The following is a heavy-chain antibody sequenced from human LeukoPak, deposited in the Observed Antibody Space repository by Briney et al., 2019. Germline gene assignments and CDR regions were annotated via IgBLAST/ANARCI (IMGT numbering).Heavy chain of an antibody. CDR2: INPRGST. V-gene: IGHV4-34*01. CDR1: GGSFSSLY. CDR3: ARTPAYCGGDCYSDYYYGMDV. Sequence: SETLSLTCGVSGGSFSSLYWTWIRQPPGKGLEWIGEINPRGSTNYNPSLESRVTVSADTSKNQFSLKLSSVTAADTAVYYCARTPAYCGGDCYSDYYYGMDVWGQGTTVTVSS. J-gene: IGHJ6*02. D-gene: IGHD2-21*02.